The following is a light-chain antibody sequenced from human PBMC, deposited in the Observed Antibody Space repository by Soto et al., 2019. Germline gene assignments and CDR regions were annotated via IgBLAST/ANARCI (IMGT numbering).Light chain of an antibody. Sequence: EIVLTQSPGTLSLSPGERATLSCRASQSVSSSYLAWYQQKPGQAPRLLIYGASRMATGIPDRFSGSGSGTDFTLTISRLEPEDCAVYYCQEYGSSSWTFGQGTKVEIK. V-gene: IGKV3-20*01. CDR3: QEYGSSSWT. CDR2: GAS. J-gene: IGKJ1*01. CDR1: QSVSSSY.